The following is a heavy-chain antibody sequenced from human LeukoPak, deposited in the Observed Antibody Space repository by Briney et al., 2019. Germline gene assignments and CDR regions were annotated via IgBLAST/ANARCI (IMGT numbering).Heavy chain of an antibody. V-gene: IGHV1-2*02. CDR1: GYTFTSYG. CDR2: INPNSGGT. Sequence: ASVKVSCKASGYTFTSYGISWVRQAPGQGLEWMGWINPNSGGTKYAQTFQGRVTMTRDTSVSTAYMELSRLRSDDTAVYYCARDLYGSSSWPNFDYWGQGTLVTVSS. CDR3: ARDLYGSSSWPNFDY. D-gene: IGHD6-13*01. J-gene: IGHJ4*02.